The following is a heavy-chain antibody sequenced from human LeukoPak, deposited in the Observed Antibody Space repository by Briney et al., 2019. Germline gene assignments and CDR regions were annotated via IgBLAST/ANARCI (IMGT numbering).Heavy chain of an antibody. CDR2: IGTAGDT. D-gene: IGHD3-10*01. Sequence: GGSLRLSCAASGFTFSSYDMHWGRQATGKGLEWVSAIGTAGDTYYPGSVKGRFTISRENAKNSLYLQMNSLRAGDTAVYYCARSRVVRGVIVFDYWGQGTLVTVSS. CDR3: ARSRVVRGVIVFDY. CDR1: GFTFSSYD. J-gene: IGHJ4*02. V-gene: IGHV3-13*01.